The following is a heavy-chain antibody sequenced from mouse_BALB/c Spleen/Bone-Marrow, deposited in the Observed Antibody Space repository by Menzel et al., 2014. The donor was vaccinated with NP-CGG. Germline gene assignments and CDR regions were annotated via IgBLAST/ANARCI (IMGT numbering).Heavy chain of an antibody. D-gene: IGHD3-1*01. CDR2: IDTSDSYT. J-gene: IGHJ2*01. V-gene: IGHV1-69*01. CDR3: ARTGYDYYFYY. Sequence: VQLQQSGAELVMPGASVKMSCKASGYTFTDYWMHWVKQRPGQGLEWIGAIDTSDSYTSYNQKFKGKATLTVDESSSTAYMQLSSLTSEDSAVYYCARTGYDYYFYYWGQGTTLTVSS. CDR1: GYTFTDYW.